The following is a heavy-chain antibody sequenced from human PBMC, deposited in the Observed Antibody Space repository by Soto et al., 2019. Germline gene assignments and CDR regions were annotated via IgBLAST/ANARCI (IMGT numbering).Heavy chain of an antibody. V-gene: IGHV1-69*13. CDR2: IIPIFGTA. J-gene: IGHJ6*02. CDR1: GGTFSSYA. Sequence: ASVKVSCKASGGTFSSYAISWVRQAPGQGLEWMGGIIPIFGTANYAQKFQGRVTITADESTSTAYMELSSLRSEDTAVYYCAKYYYGSSGYYSDYYYGMDVWGQGTTVTVSS. CDR3: AKYYYGSSGYYSDYYYGMDV. D-gene: IGHD3-22*01.